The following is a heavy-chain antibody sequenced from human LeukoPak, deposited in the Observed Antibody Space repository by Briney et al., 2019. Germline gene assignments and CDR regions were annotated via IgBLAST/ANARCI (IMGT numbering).Heavy chain of an antibody. CDR2: ISSSNNYI. J-gene: IGHJ4*02. D-gene: IGHD6-13*01. Sequence: GGSLRLSCAASGFTFSSYSMNWVRRAPGKGLEWVSSISSSNNYIYYADSVKGRFTISRDNAKNSLYLQMNSLRAEDTAVYYCARGGPYSSSWTYYFDYWGQGTLVTVSS. CDR3: ARGGPYSSSWTYYFDY. V-gene: IGHV3-21*01. CDR1: GFTFSSYS.